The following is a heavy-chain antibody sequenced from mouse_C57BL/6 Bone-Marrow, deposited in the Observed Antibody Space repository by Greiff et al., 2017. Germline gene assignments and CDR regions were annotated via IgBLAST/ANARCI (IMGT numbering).Heavy chain of an antibody. D-gene: IGHD1-1*01. V-gene: IGHV14-3*01. Sequence: VQLQQSVAELVRPGASVKLSCTASGFNIKNTYMHWVKQRPEQGLEWIGRIDPANGNTKYAPKFQGKATITADTSSNTAYRQLSSLTSEDTAIYYCARRDSYYYGSSYPDWYFDVWGTGTTVTVSS. J-gene: IGHJ1*03. CDR2: IDPANGNT. CDR3: ARRDSYYYGSSYPDWYFDV. CDR1: GFNIKNTY.